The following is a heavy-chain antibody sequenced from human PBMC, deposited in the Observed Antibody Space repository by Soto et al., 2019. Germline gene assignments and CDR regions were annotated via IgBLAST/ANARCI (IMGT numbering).Heavy chain of an antibody. J-gene: IGHJ4*02. D-gene: IGHD6-19*01. CDR2: IYWDDDK. Sequence: QITLKESGPTLVKPTQTLTLTCTFSGFSLSTSGVGVGWIRQPPGKALEWLALIYWDDDKRYSPSLKSRLTITKDTSKIQGVLTMTNMDPVDTATYYCAHRVVAVAGTTFDYWGQGTLVTVSS. CDR1: GFSLSTSGVG. V-gene: IGHV2-5*02. CDR3: AHRVVAVAGTTFDY.